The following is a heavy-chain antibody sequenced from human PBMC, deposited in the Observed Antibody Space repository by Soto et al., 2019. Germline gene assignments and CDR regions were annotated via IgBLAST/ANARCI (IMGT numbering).Heavy chain of an antibody. CDR2: IYPGDSDT. D-gene: IGHD6-13*01. Sequence: GESLKISCKGSGYSFTSYWIGWVRQMPGKGLEWMGIIYPGDSDTRYNPSFQGQVTISADKSINTAYLQWSSLEASDTAMYYCARLGRYSTSWYGYWGQGTLVTVSS. J-gene: IGHJ4*02. V-gene: IGHV5-51*01. CDR1: GYSFTSYW. CDR3: ARLGRYSTSWYGY.